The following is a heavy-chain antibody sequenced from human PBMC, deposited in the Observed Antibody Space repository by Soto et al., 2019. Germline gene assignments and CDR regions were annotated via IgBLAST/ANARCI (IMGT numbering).Heavy chain of an antibody. CDR2: VSASGGTT. V-gene: IGHV3-23*01. Sequence: EVQLLESGGGLVQPGGSLRLSCAASGFTFSSYVMSWVRQVPGKGLEWVSRVSASGGTTYYADSVKGRFTISRDNSKNTLYLQMNSLRAEDTAVYYCAKVSSSYYSGWFDYWGQGTLVTVSS. CDR3: AKVSSSYYSGWFDY. D-gene: IGHD2-15*01. CDR1: GFTFSSYV. J-gene: IGHJ4*02.